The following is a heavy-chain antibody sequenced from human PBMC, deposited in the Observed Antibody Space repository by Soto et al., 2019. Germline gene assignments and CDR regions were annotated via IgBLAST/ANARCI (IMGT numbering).Heavy chain of an antibody. CDR2: ISYDGSNK. CDR1: GFTFSSYA. Sequence: QVQLVESGGGVVQPGRSLRLSCEASGFTFSSYAMHWVRQAPGKGLEWVAVISYDGSNKYYADSVKGRFTISRDNSKKTLYLQMKSLRAEDTAVYYCARARQCDLLLGYFQHWGQGTLVTVSS. CDR3: ARARQCDLLLGYFQH. V-gene: IGHV3-30-3*01. J-gene: IGHJ1*01. D-gene: IGHD1-26*01.